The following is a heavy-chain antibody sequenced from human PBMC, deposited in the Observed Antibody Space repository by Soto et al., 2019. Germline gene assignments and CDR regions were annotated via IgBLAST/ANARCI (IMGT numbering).Heavy chain of an antibody. CDR1: GFTFSSYA. V-gene: IGHV3-23*01. CDR2: ISTGGGST. CDR3: SLSDRYYGMDV. Sequence: EVQLLESGGGLVQPGGSLRLSCAASGFTFSSYAMSWVRQAPGKGLEWVSSISTGGGSTYYADSVKGRFTISRDNSNNPLYLQMNSLRAEDTAVYYCSLSDRYYGMDVWGLGTTVTVSS. J-gene: IGHJ6*02.